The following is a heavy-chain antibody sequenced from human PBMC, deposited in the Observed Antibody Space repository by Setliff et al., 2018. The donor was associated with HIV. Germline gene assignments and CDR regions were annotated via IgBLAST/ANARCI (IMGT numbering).Heavy chain of an antibody. CDR2: IYYSGST. Sequence: PSETLSLTCTVSGGSISSGGYYWGWIRQHPGKGLEWIGYIYYSGSTYYNPSLKSRVTISVDTSKNQFSLKLSSVTAADTAVYYCARALSSWLDYWGQGTQVTVSS. D-gene: IGHD6-13*01. V-gene: IGHV4-31*03. CDR1: GGSISSGGYY. CDR3: ARALSSWLDY. J-gene: IGHJ4*02.